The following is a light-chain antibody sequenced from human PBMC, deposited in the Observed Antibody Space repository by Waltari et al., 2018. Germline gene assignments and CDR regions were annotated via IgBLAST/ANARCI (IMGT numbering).Light chain of an antibody. CDR3: SSYTSSSTPMV. Sequence: QSALTQPASVSGSPGQSITISCTGTSSDVVGYNYVSWDQQHPGKAPKLMIYDVSNRPSGVSKRFSGSKSGNTASLTISGLQAEDEADYYCSSYTSSSTPMVFGGGTKLTVL. CDR2: DVS. V-gene: IGLV2-14*03. CDR1: SSDVVGYNY. J-gene: IGLJ2*01.